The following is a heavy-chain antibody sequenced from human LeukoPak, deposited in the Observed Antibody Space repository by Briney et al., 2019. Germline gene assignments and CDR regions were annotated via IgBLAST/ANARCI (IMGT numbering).Heavy chain of an antibody. CDR2: IYSGGST. Sequence: PGGSLRLSCAASGFTVSSNYMSWVRQAPGKGLEWVSVIYSGGSTYYADSVKGRFTISRDNSKNTLYLQMNSLRAEDTAVYYCARRGDGYNSDYWGQGTLVTVSS. D-gene: IGHD5-24*01. CDR3: ARRGDGYNSDY. V-gene: IGHV3-66*01. J-gene: IGHJ4*02. CDR1: GFTVSSNY.